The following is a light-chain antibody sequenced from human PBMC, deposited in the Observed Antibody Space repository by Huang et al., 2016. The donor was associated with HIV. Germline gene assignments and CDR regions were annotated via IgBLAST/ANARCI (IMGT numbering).Light chain of an antibody. J-gene: IGKJ2*01. CDR2: GAS. V-gene: IGKV3-15*01. CDR3: QQYNKWPMYT. Sequence: EIVMTQSPATLSVSPGERATLSCRASQSVSSNLAWYQQKPSQAPRLLIYGASTRATGIPARFSCSGSGTEFTLTISSLQSEDFAVYYCQQYNKWPMYTFGQGTKLEIK. CDR1: QSVSSN.